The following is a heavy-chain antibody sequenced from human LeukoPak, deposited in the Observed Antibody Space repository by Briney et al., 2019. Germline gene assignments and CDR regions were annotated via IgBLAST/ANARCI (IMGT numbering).Heavy chain of an antibody. V-gene: IGHV1-2*02. CDR2: MHAGNGNT. CDR3: AREGSYCVGGDCYSFDF. Sequence: ASVKASCKASGYRFISHYLHWVRQAPGQGPEWLGWMHAGNGNTRYPEKFDGRVTMTRDTSTNTAYMDLSSLRSDDTAVYYCAREGSYCVGGDCYSFDFWGQGTLVTVAS. CDR1: GYRFISHY. J-gene: IGHJ4*02. D-gene: IGHD2-21*02.